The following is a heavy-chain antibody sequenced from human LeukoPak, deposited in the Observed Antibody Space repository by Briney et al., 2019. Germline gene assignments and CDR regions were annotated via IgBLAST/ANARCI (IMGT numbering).Heavy chain of an antibody. CDR1: GYTLTELS. CDR2: FDPEDGET. D-gene: IGHD4-17*01. CDR3: ARDLAYGDPPSGFDP. V-gene: IGHV1-24*01. Sequence: WASVKVSCKVSGYTLTELSMHWVRQAPGKGLEWMGGFDPEDGETIYAQKFQGRVTMTEDTSTDTAYMELSSLRSDDTAVYFCARDLAYGDPPSGFDPRGQGTLVTVSS. J-gene: IGHJ5*02.